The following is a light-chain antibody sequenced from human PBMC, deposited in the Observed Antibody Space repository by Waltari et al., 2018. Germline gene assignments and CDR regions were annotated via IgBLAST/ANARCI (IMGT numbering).Light chain of an antibody. CDR1: QSISSF. CDR2: AAS. CDR3: QQSYSAPRT. Sequence: DIQMTQSPSSLSASVGDRVTITCRASQSISSFLNWYQQKPGKAPKLLIYAASTFQSGVTSRFSGSGSGTDFTLTISSLQPEDFATYYCQQSYSAPRTFGQGTKVEIK. J-gene: IGKJ1*01. V-gene: IGKV1-39*01.